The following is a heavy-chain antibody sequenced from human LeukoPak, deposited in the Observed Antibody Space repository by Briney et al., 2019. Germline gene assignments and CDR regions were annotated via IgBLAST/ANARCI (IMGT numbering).Heavy chain of an antibody. CDR2: IYTSGST. V-gene: IGHV4-4*07. Sequence: SETLSLTCTVSGGSISSYYWSWIRQPAGKGLEWVGRIYTSGSTNYNPSLKSRVTISVDKSKNQFSLKLSSVTAADTAVYYCARGDIVVVPAAKVSNYYYMDVWGKGTTVTVSS. D-gene: IGHD2-2*01. J-gene: IGHJ6*03. CDR1: GGSISSYY. CDR3: ARGDIVVVPAAKVSNYYYMDV.